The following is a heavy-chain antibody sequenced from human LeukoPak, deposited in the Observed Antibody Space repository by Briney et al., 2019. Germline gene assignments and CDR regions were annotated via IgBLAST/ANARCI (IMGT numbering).Heavy chain of an antibody. D-gene: IGHD3-10*02. CDR2: ISGSGGST. V-gene: IGHV3-23*01. CDR3: AKGSTMYTAYYFDY. Sequence: GRSLRLSCAASGFTFSSYAMSWVRQTPGKGLEWVSVISGSGGSTDYVDSVKGRFTISRDNSKNTLYVQMNSLRAEDTAVYYCAKGSTMYTAYYFDYWGQGTLVTVSS. CDR1: GFTFSSYA. J-gene: IGHJ4*02.